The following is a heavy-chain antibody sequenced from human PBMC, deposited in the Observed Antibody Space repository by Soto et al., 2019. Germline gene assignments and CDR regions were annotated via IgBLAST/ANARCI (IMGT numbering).Heavy chain of an antibody. CDR3: AKDGIRKDDY. J-gene: IGHJ4*02. CDR2: ISDSGTKT. CDR1: GFSISDYA. Sequence: PGGSLRLSCSASGFSISDYAMSWVRQPPGKGLECVSSISDSGTKTFYADSVKGRFAISRDTSKNTVYMQMNNLRAEDTALYYCAKDGIRKDDYWGQGAVVTVYS. V-gene: IGHV3-23*01.